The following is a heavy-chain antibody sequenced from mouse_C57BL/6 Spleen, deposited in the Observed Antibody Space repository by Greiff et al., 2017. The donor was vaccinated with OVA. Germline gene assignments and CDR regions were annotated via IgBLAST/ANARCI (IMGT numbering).Heavy chain of an antibody. Sequence: EVQLQQSGPELVKPGASVKISCKASGYTFTDYYMNWVKQSHGKSLEWIGDINPNNGGTSYNQKFKGKATLTVDKSSSTAYMELRSLTSEDSAVYYCARNVYGHYEGYFDVWGTGTTVTVSS. V-gene: IGHV1-26*01. D-gene: IGHD2-1*01. CDR1: GYTFTDYY. CDR3: ARNVYGHYEGYFDV. CDR2: INPNNGGT. J-gene: IGHJ1*03.